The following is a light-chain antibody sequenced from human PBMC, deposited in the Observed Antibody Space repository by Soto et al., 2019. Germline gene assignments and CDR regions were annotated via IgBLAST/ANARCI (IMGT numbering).Light chain of an antibody. CDR2: AAS. V-gene: IGKV3-20*01. J-gene: IGKJ2*01. CDR1: RSVSGAY. Sequence: DIVLTQSPGTLSLSPGERATLSCRTSRSVSGAYLAWYQQKPGQAPRLLIYAASSRATGIPDRFSGSVSGTDFTLTITRLEPDDFAVYYCQQYGNSRYAFGQGTKLEI. CDR3: QQYGNSRYA.